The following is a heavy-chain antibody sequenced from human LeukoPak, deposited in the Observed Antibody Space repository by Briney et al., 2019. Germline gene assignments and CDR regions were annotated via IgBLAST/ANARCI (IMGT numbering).Heavy chain of an antibody. CDR3: ARAAAATPPSWYYYMDV. CDR2: IYSGGST. Sequence: GGSLRLSCAASGFTVSSNYMSWVLQAPGKGLEWVSVIYSGGSTYYADSVKGRFTISRDNSKNTLYLQMNSLRAEDTAVYYCARAAAATPPSWYYYMDVWGKGTTVTVSS. CDR1: GFTVSSNY. D-gene: IGHD6-13*01. V-gene: IGHV3-66*02. J-gene: IGHJ6*03.